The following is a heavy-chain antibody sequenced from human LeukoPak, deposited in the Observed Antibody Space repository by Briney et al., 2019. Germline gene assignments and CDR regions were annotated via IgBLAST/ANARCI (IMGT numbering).Heavy chain of an antibody. V-gene: IGHV3-7*01. Sequence: GSLRLSCAASGFTFSDYWMTWVRQAPGKGLEWVANIKQDGSEGYYVDSVKGRFTVSRDNAKSSLYLQLNSLRAEDTAVYYCARSPDYYYDSSGPHLSWGQGTLVTVSS. J-gene: IGHJ4*02. CDR2: IKQDGSEG. CDR1: GFTFSDYW. D-gene: IGHD3-22*01. CDR3: ARSPDYYYDSSGPHLS.